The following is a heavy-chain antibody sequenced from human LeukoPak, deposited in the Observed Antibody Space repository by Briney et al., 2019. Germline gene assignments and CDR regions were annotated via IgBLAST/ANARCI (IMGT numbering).Heavy chain of an antibody. CDR1: GFTFSSYG. J-gene: IGHJ4*02. D-gene: IGHD2-2*01. CDR2: IRYDGSNK. CDR3: ATRGYCSSTSCSRGMYYFDY. Sequence: GGSLRLSCAASGFTFSSYGMHWVRQAPGKGLEWVAFIRYDGSNKYYADSVKGRFTISRDNSKNTLYLQMNSLRAEDTAVYYCATRGYCSSTSCSRGMYYFDYWGQGTLVTVSS. V-gene: IGHV3-30*02.